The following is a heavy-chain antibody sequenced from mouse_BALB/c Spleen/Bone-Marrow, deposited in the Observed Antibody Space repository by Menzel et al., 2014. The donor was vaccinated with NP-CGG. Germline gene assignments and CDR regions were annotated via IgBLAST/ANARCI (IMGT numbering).Heavy chain of an antibody. CDR3: AREGYGYQYFDY. V-gene: IGHV1-69*01. Sequence: VQLQQSGAELVMPGASVKMSCTASGYTFTDYWMHWVKQRPGQGLEWIGAIDTSDSYTSYNQKLKGKATLTVDESSSTAYMQLSSLTSEDTAVDYCAREGYGYQYFDYWGQGTTLTVSS. J-gene: IGHJ2*01. CDR1: GYTFTDYW. CDR2: IDTSDSYT. D-gene: IGHD2-2*01.